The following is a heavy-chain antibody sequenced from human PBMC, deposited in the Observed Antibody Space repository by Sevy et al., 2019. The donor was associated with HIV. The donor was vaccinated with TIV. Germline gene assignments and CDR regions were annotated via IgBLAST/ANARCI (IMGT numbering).Heavy chain of an antibody. Sequence: ASVKVSCKVSGYSLSELSMHWVRQAPGKGLEWMGGFDPEDGETIYAPKFQGRVNMTEDTSADTAYMELSSLTCNDTAVYFCATDRSRHYIPYWGQGTLVTVSS. V-gene: IGHV1-24*01. D-gene: IGHD4-4*01. J-gene: IGHJ4*02. CDR3: ATDRSRHYIPY. CDR2: FDPEDGET. CDR1: GYSLSELS.